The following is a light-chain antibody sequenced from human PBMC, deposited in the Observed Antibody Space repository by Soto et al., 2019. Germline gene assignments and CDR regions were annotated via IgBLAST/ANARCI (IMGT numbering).Light chain of an antibody. CDR1: QSISSY. V-gene: IGKV1-39*01. Sequence: DIQMTQSPSSLSASVGDRVTITCRASQSISSYLNWYQQKPGKAPKLLIYAASSLQSGVPSRFSGSGSGTEFTLTISSLQPDDFATYYCQQYSSYLTFGQGTKVDIK. CDR3: QQYSSYLT. J-gene: IGKJ1*01. CDR2: AAS.